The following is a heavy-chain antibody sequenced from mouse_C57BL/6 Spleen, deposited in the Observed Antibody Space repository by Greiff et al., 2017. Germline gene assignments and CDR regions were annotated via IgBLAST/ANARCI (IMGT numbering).Heavy chain of an antibody. J-gene: IGHJ4*01. Sequence: EVQLQQSGPELVKPGASVKIPCKASGYTFTDYNMDWVKQSHGKSLEWIGDINPNNGGTIYNQKFKGKATFTVDKSSSTAYMELRSLPSADSAAYYCKRDNYLYMDYGGQGTSVTVSS. CDR2: INPNNGGT. CDR1: GYTFTDYN. CDR3: KRDNYLYMDY. V-gene: IGHV1-18*01. D-gene: IGHD1-3*01.